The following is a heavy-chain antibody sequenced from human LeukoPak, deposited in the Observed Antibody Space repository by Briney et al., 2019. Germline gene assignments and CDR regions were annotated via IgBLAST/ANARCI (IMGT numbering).Heavy chain of an antibody. Sequence: GGSLRLSCAVSGFTFSNYAMSWVRQAPGKGLEWVSAISGSGRSTYYAGSVKGRFTISRDNSKNTLYLQMNSLRVEDTALYYCASGPPFLKYFEYWGQGTLVTVSS. CDR2: ISGSGRST. V-gene: IGHV3-23*01. CDR3: ASGPPFLKYFEY. D-gene: IGHD3-3*01. CDR1: GFTFSNYA. J-gene: IGHJ4*02.